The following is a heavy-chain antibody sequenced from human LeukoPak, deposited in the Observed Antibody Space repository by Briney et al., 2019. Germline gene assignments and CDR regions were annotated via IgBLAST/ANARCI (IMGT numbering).Heavy chain of an antibody. CDR3: ARDRPQQWLVRGQRGYYYYMDV. J-gene: IGHJ6*03. CDR1: GFTFSNYG. Sequence: GGSLRLSCAASGFTFSNYGMHWVRQAPGMGLEWVANIKQDGSEKYYVDSVKGRFTISRDIAKNSLYLQMNSLRAEDTAVYYCARDRPQQWLVRGQRGYYYYMDVWGKGTTVTISS. V-gene: IGHV3-7*01. D-gene: IGHD6-19*01. CDR2: IKQDGSEK.